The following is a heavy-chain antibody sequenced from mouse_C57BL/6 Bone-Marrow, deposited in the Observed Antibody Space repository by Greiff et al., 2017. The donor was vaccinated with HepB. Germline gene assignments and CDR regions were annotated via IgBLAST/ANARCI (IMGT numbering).Heavy chain of an antibody. Sequence: EVQLVESGPGMVKPSQSLSLTCTVTGFSITGGYDWHWIRHFPGNKLEWMGYIRYDGSTNYNPSLKSRISITHDTSKNPFFLKWNSVTTEDTATYYCARGGGFFDDWGQGTTLTVSS. J-gene: IGHJ2*01. V-gene: IGHV3-1*01. D-gene: IGHD3-1*01. CDR1: GFSITGGYD. CDR2: IRYDGST. CDR3: ARGGGFFDD.